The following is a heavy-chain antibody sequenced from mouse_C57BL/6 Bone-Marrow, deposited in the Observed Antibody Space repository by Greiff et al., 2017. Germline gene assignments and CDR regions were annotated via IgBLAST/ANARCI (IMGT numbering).Heavy chain of an antibody. CDR2: ISNGGGST. V-gene: IGHV5-12*01. J-gene: IGHJ4*01. Sequence: EVQLVESGGGLVQPGGSLKLSCAASGFTFSDYYMYWVRQTPEKRLEWVAYISNGGGSTYYPDTVKGRFTISRDNAKNTLYLQMSRLKSEDTAMYYDAREDEITTSDYYAKDYGGQGTSVTVSS. CDR1: GFTFSDYY. D-gene: IGHD2-4*01. CDR3: AREDEITTSDYYAKDY.